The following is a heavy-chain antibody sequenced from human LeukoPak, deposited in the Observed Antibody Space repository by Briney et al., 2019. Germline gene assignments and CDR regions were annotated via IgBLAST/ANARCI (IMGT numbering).Heavy chain of an antibody. J-gene: IGHJ4*02. CDR2: IRSKAYGGTT. V-gene: IGHV3-49*04. CDR3: TSLLGYYYGSGSPTTLN. CDR1: GFTFGDYA. D-gene: IGHD3-10*01. Sequence: GGSLRLSCTASGFTFGDYAISWVRQAPGKGLGWVGFIRSKAYGGTTEYAASVKGRFTISRDDSKSNAYRQMNSLKTEDTAVYYCTSLLGYYYGSGSPTTLNWGQGTLVTVSS.